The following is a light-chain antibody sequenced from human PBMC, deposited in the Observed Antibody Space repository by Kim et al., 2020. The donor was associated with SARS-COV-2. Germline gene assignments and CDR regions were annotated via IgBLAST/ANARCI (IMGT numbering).Light chain of an antibody. CDR2: AAS. J-gene: IGKJ2*01. Sequence: DIQMTQSPSSLSASVGDRVTITCRASQSISSYLNWYQQKPGKAPKLLIYAASSLQSGVPLRFSGSGSGTDFTLTISSLQPEDFATYYCQQSYSTPPTFGQGTKLEI. CDR3: QQSYSTPPT. CDR1: QSISSY. V-gene: IGKV1-39*01.